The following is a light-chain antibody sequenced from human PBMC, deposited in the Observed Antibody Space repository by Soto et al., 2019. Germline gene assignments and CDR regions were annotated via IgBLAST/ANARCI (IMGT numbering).Light chain of an antibody. J-gene: IGLJ2*01. Sequence: SYELTQPPSVSVAPGETARISGGGHNVGSRSVHWYQQKPGQAPFLVIYYDSDRPSGIPERFSGSNSGNTATLIISRVEAGDEADYYCQVWEATGDQVVFGGGTKLTVL. CDR1: NVGSRS. CDR2: YDS. CDR3: QVWEATGDQVV. V-gene: IGLV3-21*01.